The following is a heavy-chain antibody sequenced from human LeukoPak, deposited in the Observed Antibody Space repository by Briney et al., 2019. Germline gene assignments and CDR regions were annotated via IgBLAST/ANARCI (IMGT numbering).Heavy chain of an antibody. Sequence: PGGSLRLSCAASGFTFSSYGMHWVRQAPGKWLEWVAFIRYDGSNKYYADSVKGRFTISRDNSKNTLYPQMNSLRAEDTAVYYCAKDTRSRGSSGWYYGYFDYWGQGTLVTVSS. V-gene: IGHV3-30*02. J-gene: IGHJ4*02. D-gene: IGHD6-19*01. CDR3: AKDTRSRGSSGWYYGYFDY. CDR2: IRYDGSNK. CDR1: GFTFSSYG.